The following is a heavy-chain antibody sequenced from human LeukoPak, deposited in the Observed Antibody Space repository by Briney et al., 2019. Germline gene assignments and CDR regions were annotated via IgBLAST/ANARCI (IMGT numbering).Heavy chain of an antibody. CDR1: GGSFSGYY. Sequence: SETLSLTCAVYGGSFSGYYWSWIRQPPGKGLEWIGEINHSGSTNYNPSLKSRVTISVDTSKNQFSLKLSSVTAADTAVYYCAREDYGGNSEYYQHWGQGTLVTVSS. J-gene: IGHJ1*01. D-gene: IGHD4-23*01. CDR3: AREDYGGNSEYYQH. CDR2: INHSGST. V-gene: IGHV4-34*01.